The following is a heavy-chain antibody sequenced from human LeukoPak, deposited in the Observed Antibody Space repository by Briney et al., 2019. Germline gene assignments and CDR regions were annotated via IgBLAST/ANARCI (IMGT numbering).Heavy chain of an antibody. Sequence: SETPSLTCTVSGGSISSGDYYWSWIRQPPGKGLEWIGYIYYSGSTYYNPSLKSRVTISVDTSKNQFSLKLSSVTAADTAVYYCARGSRCSSTSCLRPNWFDPWGQGTLVTVSS. CDR1: GGSISSGDYY. CDR2: IYYSGST. V-gene: IGHV4-30-4*01. CDR3: ARGSRCSSTSCLRPNWFDP. D-gene: IGHD2-2*01. J-gene: IGHJ5*02.